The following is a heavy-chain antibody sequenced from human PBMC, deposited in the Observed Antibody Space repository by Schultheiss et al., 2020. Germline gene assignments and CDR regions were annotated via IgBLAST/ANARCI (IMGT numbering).Heavy chain of an antibody. V-gene: IGHV3-73*01. CDR2: IRSKANSYAT. Sequence: GGSLRLSCAASGFTFSSYDMHWVRQATGKGLEWVGRIRSKANSYATAYAASVKGRFTISRDDSKNTAYLQMNSLKTEDTAVYYCTRPTVTKPGVFDYWGQGTLVTVSA. D-gene: IGHD4-17*01. CDR3: TRPTVTKPGVFDY. J-gene: IGHJ4*02. CDR1: GFTFSSYD.